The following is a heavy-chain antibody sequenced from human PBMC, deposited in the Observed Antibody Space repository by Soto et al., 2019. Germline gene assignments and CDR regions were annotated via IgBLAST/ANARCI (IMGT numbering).Heavy chain of an antibody. V-gene: IGHV4-4*02. D-gene: IGHD6-19*01. Sequence: QMQLQESGPGLVKPSETLSLTCAVSSASIITEQRWTWVRQPPGKGLEWIGEIHHSGSTNNNPSLRSRVTMSVDKSQNQFSLNLNPVTAADTALYYCARSFGWYAIDHWGQGTLVIVSS. CDR2: IHHSGST. CDR3: ARSFGWYAIDH. CDR1: SASIITEQR. J-gene: IGHJ4*02.